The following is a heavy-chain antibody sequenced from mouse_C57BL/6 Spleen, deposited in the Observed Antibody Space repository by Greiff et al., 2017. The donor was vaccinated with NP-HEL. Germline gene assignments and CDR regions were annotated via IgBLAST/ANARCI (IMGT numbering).Heavy chain of an antibody. V-gene: IGHV1-76*01. D-gene: IGHD2-14*01. Sequence: QVQLKESGAELVRPGASVKLSCKASGYTFTDYYINWVKQRPGQGLEWIARIYPGSGNTYYNEKFKGKATLTAEKSSSTAYMQLSSLTSEDSAVYFCARERIGFDYWGQGTSVTVSS. CDR1: GYTFTDYY. CDR3: ARERIGFDY. CDR2: IYPGSGNT. J-gene: IGHJ4*01.